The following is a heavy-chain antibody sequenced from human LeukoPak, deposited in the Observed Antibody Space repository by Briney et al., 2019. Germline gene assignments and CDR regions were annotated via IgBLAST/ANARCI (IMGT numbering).Heavy chain of an antibody. CDR2: IYSGGST. V-gene: IGHV3-53*01. J-gene: IGHJ4*02. D-gene: IGHD3-16*01. Sequence: GGSLRLSCVASGFTVSSNYMSWVRQAPGKGLEWVSVIYSGGSTYYADSVKGRFTISRDNSKNTLYLQMNSLRAEDTALYFCTKRLGSDSGDYWGQGTLVTVSS. CDR3: TKRLGSDSGDY. CDR1: GFTVSSNY.